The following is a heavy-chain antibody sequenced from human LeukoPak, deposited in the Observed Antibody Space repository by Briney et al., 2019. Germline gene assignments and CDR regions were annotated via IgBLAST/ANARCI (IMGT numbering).Heavy chain of an antibody. V-gene: IGHV1-8*03. CDR2: MNPNSGNT. Sequence: ASVKVSCRASGYTFTSYGINWVRQATGQGLEWMGWMNPNSGNTGYAQKFQGRVTITRNTSISTAYMELSSLRSEDTAVYYCARGPFLEWFRGPHGDWFDPWGQGTLVTVSS. D-gene: IGHD3-3*01. CDR3: ARGPFLEWFRGPHGDWFDP. CDR1: GYTFTSYG. J-gene: IGHJ5*02.